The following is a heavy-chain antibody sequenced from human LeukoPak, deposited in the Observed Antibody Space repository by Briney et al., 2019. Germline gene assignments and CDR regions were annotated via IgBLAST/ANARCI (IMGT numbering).Heavy chain of an antibody. CDR1: GFTFSDYY. CDR3: AREEVGAKTNDAFDI. V-gene: IGHV3-11*01. J-gene: IGHJ3*02. Sequence: GGSLRLSCAASGFTFSDYYMSWIRQAPGKGLEWVSYISSSGSTIYYADSVKGRFTISRDNAKNSLYLQMNSLRAEDTAVYYCAREEVGAKTNDAFDIWGQGTMVTVSS. D-gene: IGHD1-26*01. CDR2: ISSSGSTI.